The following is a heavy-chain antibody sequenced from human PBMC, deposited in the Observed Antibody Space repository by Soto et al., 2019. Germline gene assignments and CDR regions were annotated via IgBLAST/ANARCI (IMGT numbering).Heavy chain of an antibody. CDR2: IIYNGAT. J-gene: IGHJ4*02. D-gene: IGHD2-15*01. CDR1: VASDTSGGYY. V-gene: IGHV4-61*08. Sequence: SETLSLTCTVSVASDTSGGYYRSWIRQPPGKGLEWIGFIIYNGATKYYPSLESRVTMSVDTSKNQFLLKLSSVTAADTAVYYCARTRNGGSWAAWFWGQGTLVTVSS. CDR3: ARTRNGGSWAAWF.